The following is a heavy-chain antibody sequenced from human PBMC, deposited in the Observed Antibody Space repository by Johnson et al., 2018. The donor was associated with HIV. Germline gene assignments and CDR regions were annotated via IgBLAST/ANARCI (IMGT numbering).Heavy chain of an antibody. CDR1: GFIFSSYA. J-gene: IGHJ3*01. D-gene: IGHD1-26*01. V-gene: IGHV3-64*01. CDR2: ISSNGGST. CDR3: AREGVSGSYYDAFDL. Sequence: EQLVESGGGLVQPGGSLRLSCAASGFIFSSYAMHWVRQAPGKGLQYVSAISSNGGSTYYANSVKGRFTISRDNSRNTLYLQMGRLRVEDMAVYYCAREGVSGSYYDAFDLWGQGTMVTV.